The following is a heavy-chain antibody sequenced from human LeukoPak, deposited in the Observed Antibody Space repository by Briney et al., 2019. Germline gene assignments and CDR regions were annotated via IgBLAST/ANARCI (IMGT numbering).Heavy chain of an antibody. CDR3: AKGSPIYYFDY. J-gene: IGHJ4*02. V-gene: IGHV1-8*01. CDR1: GYTFTSYD. D-gene: IGHD2-21*01. CDR2: MNPNSGTT. Sequence: ASVKVSCKASGYTFTSYDFNWVRQAPGQGPEWIGWMNPNSGTTGYAQKFQGRVTMTRDTSISTAYMDLSSLRAEDTAVYYCAKGSPIYYFDYWGQGTLVTVSS.